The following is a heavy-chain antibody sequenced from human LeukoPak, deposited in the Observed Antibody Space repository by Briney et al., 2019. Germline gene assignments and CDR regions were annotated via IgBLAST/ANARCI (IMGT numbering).Heavy chain of an antibody. CDR1: GFTFSSYG. D-gene: IGHD3-22*01. Sequence: GGSLRLSCAASGFTFSSYGIHWVRQAPGKGLEWVAFIRYDGSNKYYADSVKGRFTISRDNAKNSLYLQMNSLRAEDTAVYYCARDRKSSGYYYGTDAFDIWGQGTMVTVSS. V-gene: IGHV3-30*02. CDR2: IRYDGSNK. J-gene: IGHJ3*02. CDR3: ARDRKSSGYYYGTDAFDI.